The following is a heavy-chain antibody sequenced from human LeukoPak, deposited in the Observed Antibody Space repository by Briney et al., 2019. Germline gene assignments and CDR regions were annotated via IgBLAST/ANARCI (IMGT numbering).Heavy chain of an antibody. CDR1: GGSISSSIYY. J-gene: IGHJ6*03. CDR3: ASVLRYYYYMDV. V-gene: IGHV4-39*07. CDR2: IYHSGST. D-gene: IGHD2-8*01. Sequence: SETLSLTCTVSGGSISSSIYYWGWIRQPPGKGLEWIGYIYHSGSTYYNPSLKSRVTISVDRSKNQFSLKLSSVTAADTAVYYCASVLRYYYYMDVWGKGTTVTVSS.